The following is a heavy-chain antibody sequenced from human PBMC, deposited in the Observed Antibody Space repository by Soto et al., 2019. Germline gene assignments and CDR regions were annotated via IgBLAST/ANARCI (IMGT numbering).Heavy chain of an antibody. CDR3: ARRRLRDWYYDL. V-gene: IGHV4-59*08. CDR2: IYYSGST. CDR1: GGSISSYY. D-gene: IGHD4-17*01. Sequence: SETLSLTCTVSGGSISSYYWSWIRQPPGKGLEWIGYIYYSGSTNYNPSLKSRVTISVDTSKNQFSLKLSSVTAADTAVYYCARRRLRDWYYDLWGRGTLVTVSS. J-gene: IGHJ2*01.